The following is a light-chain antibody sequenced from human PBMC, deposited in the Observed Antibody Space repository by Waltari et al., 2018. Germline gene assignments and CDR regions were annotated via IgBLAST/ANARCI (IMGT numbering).Light chain of an antibody. V-gene: IGKV2-28*01. J-gene: IGKJ5*01. CDR2: LGS. CDR1: QSLLHSNGYNY. Sequence: IVMTQSPLSLPVTPGEQASISCRSSQSLLHSNGYNYLDWYLQKPGQSPQLLIYLGSNRASGVPDRFSGSGSGTDFTLKISRVEAEDVGVYYCMQALNFGQGTRLEIK. CDR3: MQALN.